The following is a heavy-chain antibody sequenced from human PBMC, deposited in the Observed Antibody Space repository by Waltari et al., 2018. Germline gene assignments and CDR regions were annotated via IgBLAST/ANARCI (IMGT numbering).Heavy chain of an antibody. V-gene: IGHV3-53*01. D-gene: IGHD2-15*01. Sequence: EVQLVESGGGLIQPGGSLRLSCAASGFTVSSNYMSWVRQAPGKGLGGVSVLYSGGSTYYADSVKGRFTISRDNSKNTLYLQMNSLRAEDTAVYYCARDASGGSYYFDYWGQGTLVTVSS. CDR3: ARDASGGSYYFDY. CDR2: LYSGGST. CDR1: GFTVSSNY. J-gene: IGHJ4*02.